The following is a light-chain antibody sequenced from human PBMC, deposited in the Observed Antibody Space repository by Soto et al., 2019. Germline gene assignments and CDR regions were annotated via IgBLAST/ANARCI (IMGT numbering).Light chain of an antibody. V-gene: IGLV3-21*02. CDR2: EGT. J-gene: IGLJ7*01. CDR1: NIGQTG. Sequence: SYVLTQPPSVSSAPGQSATIICGGTNIGQTGVHWYPQKAGQAPFLVLYEGTERPPGIHRRFAGSNSGTTATLTISRVEAADEADYYCQVWDSSGDHRGVVGGGTQLTVL. CDR3: QVWDSSGDHRGV.